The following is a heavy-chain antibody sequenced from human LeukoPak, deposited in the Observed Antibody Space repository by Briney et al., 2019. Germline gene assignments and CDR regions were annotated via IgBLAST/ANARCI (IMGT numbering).Heavy chain of an antibody. Sequence: GGSLRLSCAASGFTVSSNYMSWVRQAPGKGLEWVSVIYSGGNTYYADSVKGRFAISRDNSKNTLYLQMNSLRAEDTAVYYCARDRVGATTNFDYWGQGTLVTVSS. V-gene: IGHV3-53*01. CDR2: IYSGGNT. D-gene: IGHD1-26*01. J-gene: IGHJ4*02. CDR1: GFTVSSNY. CDR3: ARDRVGATTNFDY.